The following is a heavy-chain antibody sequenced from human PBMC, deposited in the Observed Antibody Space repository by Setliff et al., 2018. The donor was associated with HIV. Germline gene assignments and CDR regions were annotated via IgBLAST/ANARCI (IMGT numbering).Heavy chain of an antibody. V-gene: IGHV4-39*01. Sequence: ASETLSLTCKVSGGSISGDNYYWGWIRQPPGKGLEWIGTFYYNERADTGSTFYNPSLKSRVAISMDTAKNQFSLRLTSVTAADTAMYYCARRALRDSGSAHFYFWGQGILVTVSS. J-gene: IGHJ4*02. CDR3: ARRALRDSGSAHFYF. D-gene: IGHD3-10*01. CDR2: FYYNERADTGST. CDR1: GGSISGDNYY.